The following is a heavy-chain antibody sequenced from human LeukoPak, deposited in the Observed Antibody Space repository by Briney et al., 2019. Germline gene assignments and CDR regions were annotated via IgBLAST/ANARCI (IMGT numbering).Heavy chain of an antibody. CDR2: IIPIFGTA. Sequence: ASVKVSCKASGGTFSSYAISWVRQAPGQGLEWMGGIIPIFGTANYAQKFQGRATITTDESTSTAYMELSSLRSEDTAVYYCAAEEDGNFDYWGQGTLVTVSS. J-gene: IGHJ4*02. CDR3: AAEEDGNFDY. CDR1: GGTFSSYA. V-gene: IGHV1-69*05. D-gene: IGHD5-24*01.